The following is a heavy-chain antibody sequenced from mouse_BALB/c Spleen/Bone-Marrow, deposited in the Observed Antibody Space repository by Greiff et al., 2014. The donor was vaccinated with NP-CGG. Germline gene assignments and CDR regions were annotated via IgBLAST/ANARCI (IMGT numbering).Heavy chain of an antibody. J-gene: IGHJ3*01. D-gene: IGHD1-1*01. Sequence: VQLQQPGAELVKPGASVKLSCTASGFNIKDPYMHWVKQRPEQGLEWIGRIDPANGNTKYDPKFQGKATITADTSSNTAYLQLSSLTSEDTAVYYCAAYYYGSSQFAYWGQGTLVTVSA. V-gene: IGHV14-3*02. CDR3: AAYYYGSSQFAY. CDR2: IDPANGNT. CDR1: GFNIKDPY.